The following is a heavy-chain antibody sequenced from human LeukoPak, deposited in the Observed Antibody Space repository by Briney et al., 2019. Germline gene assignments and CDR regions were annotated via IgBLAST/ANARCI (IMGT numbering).Heavy chain of an antibody. CDR1: EYNFANYW. V-gene: IGHV5-51*01. CDR2: IYPGDSHT. J-gene: IGHJ4*02. D-gene: IGHD6-13*01. Sequence: GESLKISCKASEYNFANYWIGWVRQMPGKGLEWMGLIYPGDSHTRFSPSFQGQVTLSADKSITTAYLQWSSLKASDTALYYCARLISTAGLSYFDLWGQGTLVTVSS. CDR3: ARLISTAGLSYFDL.